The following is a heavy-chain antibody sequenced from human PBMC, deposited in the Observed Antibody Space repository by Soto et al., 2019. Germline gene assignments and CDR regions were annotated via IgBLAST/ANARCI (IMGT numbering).Heavy chain of an antibody. V-gene: IGHV4-39*01. Sequence: QLQLQESGPGLVKPSETLSLTCTVSGGSISSSSYYWGWIRQPPGKGLEWIGSIYYSGSTYYNPSLKSRVTISVDTSKTQFSLKLSSVTAADTAVYYCAHPWLVRRTQPAGFDYWGQGTLVTVSS. J-gene: IGHJ4*02. CDR2: IYYSGST. CDR1: GGSISSSSYY. CDR3: AHPWLVRRTQPAGFDY. D-gene: IGHD6-19*01.